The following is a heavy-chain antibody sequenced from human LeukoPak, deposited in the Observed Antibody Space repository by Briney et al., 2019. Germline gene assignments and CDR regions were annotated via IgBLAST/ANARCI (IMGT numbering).Heavy chain of an antibody. CDR2: ISSSGSTI. CDR3: AREMYGGYNPGSLDY. D-gene: IGHD5-12*01. J-gene: IGHJ4*02. CDR1: GFTFSDYY. Sequence: GGSLRLSCAASGFTFSDYYMSWIRQAPGKGLEWVSYISSSGSTIYYADSVKGRFTIPRDNAKNSLYLQMNSLRAEDTAVYYCAREMYGGYNPGSLDYWGQGTLVTVSS. V-gene: IGHV3-11*01.